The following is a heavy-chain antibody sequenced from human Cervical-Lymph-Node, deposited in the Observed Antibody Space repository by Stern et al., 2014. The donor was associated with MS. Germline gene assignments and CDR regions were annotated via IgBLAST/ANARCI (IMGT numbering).Heavy chain of an antibody. V-gene: IGHV1-58*01. Sequence: QLVQSGPEVKKPGTSVKVSCKASGFTFTSSAVQWVRQARGQRLEWIGWIVVGSGNTNYAQKFQERVTITRDMSTSTAYMELSSLRSEDTAVYYCAADRYSYGFGDYWGQGTLVTVFS. CDR1: GFTFTSSA. D-gene: IGHD5-18*01. CDR3: AADRYSYGFGDY. CDR2: IVVGSGNT. J-gene: IGHJ4*02.